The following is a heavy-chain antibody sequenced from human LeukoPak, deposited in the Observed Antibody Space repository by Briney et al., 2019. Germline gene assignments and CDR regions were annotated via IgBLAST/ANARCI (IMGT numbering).Heavy chain of an antibody. V-gene: IGHV3-73*01. D-gene: IGHD3-16*01. J-gene: IGHJ4*02. Sequence: GGSLTLSCAASGFTFSDFDIHWVRQASGKGLEWVGRIKPKTETAAPAYAASVRGRFTVSRDSSKTTLYLQMTSLRAEDTAVYYCAQDGGRWGQGTLVTVSS. CDR1: GFTFSDFD. CDR3: AQDGGR. CDR2: IKPKTETAAP.